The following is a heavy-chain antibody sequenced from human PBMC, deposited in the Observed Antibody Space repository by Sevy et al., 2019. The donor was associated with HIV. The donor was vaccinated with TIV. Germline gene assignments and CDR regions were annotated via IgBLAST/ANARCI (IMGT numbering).Heavy chain of an antibody. Sequence: ASVKVSCKASGYTFTGYYMRWVRQAPGQGLEWMGWINPNSGGTNYAQKFQGRVTMTRDTSISTAYMELSRLRSDDTAVYYCAGAFGGVIAYYYYYGMDVWGQGTTVTVSS. V-gene: IGHV1-2*02. CDR1: GYTFTGYY. CDR2: INPNSGGT. J-gene: IGHJ6*02. CDR3: AGAFGGVIAYYYYYGMDV. D-gene: IGHD3-16*02.